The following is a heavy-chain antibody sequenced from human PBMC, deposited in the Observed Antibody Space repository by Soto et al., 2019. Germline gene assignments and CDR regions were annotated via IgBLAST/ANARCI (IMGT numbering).Heavy chain of an antibody. Sequence: ASVKVTWKASGYTFTDYAVYWVRQAPGQSLQWMGWNNTGTGDRKYSQKFHGRVTLTSETSATTAYMELSSLRSEDTAVYYCARVPRGTYYNVDWFDPWGQGTLVTVSS. CDR1: GYTFTDYA. CDR3: ARVPRGTYYNVDWFDP. CDR2: NNTGTGDR. J-gene: IGHJ5*02. V-gene: IGHV1-3*04. D-gene: IGHD3-10*01.